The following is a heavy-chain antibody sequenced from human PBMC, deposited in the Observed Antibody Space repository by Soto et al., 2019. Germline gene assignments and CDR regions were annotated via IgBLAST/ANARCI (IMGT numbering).Heavy chain of an antibody. J-gene: IGHJ4*02. V-gene: IGHV2-5*02. D-gene: IGHD3-10*01. Sequence: QITLKESGPTLVKPTQTLTLTCTFSGFSLSTSGVGVGWIRQPPGKALEWLALIYWDDDKRYSPSLKSRLTTPKDTSKDQVVLKMTNMDPVETAPYYCAHSGGSGGYPPPPLGYWGQGTLVTVSS. CDR2: IYWDDDK. CDR1: GFSLSTSGVG. CDR3: AHSGGSGGYPPPPLGY.